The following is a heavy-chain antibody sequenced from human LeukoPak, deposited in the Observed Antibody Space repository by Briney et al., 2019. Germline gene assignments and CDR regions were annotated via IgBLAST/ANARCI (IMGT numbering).Heavy chain of an antibody. D-gene: IGHD3-9*01. CDR1: GGSISSGGYY. Sequence: SETLSLTCTVSGGSISSGGYYWSWIRQHPGKGLEWIGYIYYSGSTYYNPSLKSRVTISVDTSKNQFSLKLSSVTAADTAVYYCARGFYDILTGYYGGFDYWGQGTLVTVPS. J-gene: IGHJ4*02. V-gene: IGHV4-31*03. CDR3: ARGFYDILTGYYGGFDY. CDR2: IYYSGST.